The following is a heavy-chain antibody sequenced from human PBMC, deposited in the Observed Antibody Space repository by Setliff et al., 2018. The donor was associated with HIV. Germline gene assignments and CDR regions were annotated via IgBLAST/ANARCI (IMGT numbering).Heavy chain of an antibody. CDR1: GYTFTNYA. CDR3: ARDSGDDYSDYYYYGMDV. D-gene: IGHD4-4*01. V-gene: IGHV1-3*01. Sequence: ASVKVSCKASGYTFTNYAMHWVRQAPGQRLEWMGWINAGNGNTKYSQKIQGRVTITRDTSASTADMELSSLRSEDTALYYCARDSGDDYSDYYYYGMDVWGQGTTVTVSS. CDR2: INAGNGNT. J-gene: IGHJ6*02.